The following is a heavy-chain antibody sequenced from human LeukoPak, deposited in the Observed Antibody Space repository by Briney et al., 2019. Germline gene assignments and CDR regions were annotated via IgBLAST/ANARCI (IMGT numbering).Heavy chain of an antibody. V-gene: IGHV3-23*01. CDR2: ISGGGGGT. CDR1: GFTFSSYA. Sequence: GGSLRLSCAASGFTFSSYAMTWVRQAPGKGLEWVSAISGGGGGTFYADSVKGRFTISRDNSKNTLYLRMNSLSAEDTAVYYCAKDLGGKPYYYYGMDVWGQGTTVTVSS. J-gene: IGHJ6*02. CDR3: AKDLGGKPYYYYGMDV.